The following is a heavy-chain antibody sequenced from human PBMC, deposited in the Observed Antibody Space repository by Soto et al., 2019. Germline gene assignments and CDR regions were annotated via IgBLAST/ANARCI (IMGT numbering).Heavy chain of an antibody. CDR3: ARGYGYYYYYGMDV. Sequence: SLTCAVYGGSFSGYYWSWVRQPPGKGLEWIGEINHSGSTNYNPSLKSRVTISVDTSKNQFSLKLSSVTAADTAVYYCARGYGYYYYYGMDVWGQGTTVTVSS. V-gene: IGHV4-34*01. D-gene: IGHD4-17*01. J-gene: IGHJ6*02. CDR2: INHSGST. CDR1: GGSFSGYY.